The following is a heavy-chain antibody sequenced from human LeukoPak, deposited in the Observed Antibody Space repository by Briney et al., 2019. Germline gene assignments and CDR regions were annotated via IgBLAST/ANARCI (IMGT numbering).Heavy chain of an antibody. CDR3: VRGVGVSRFNYLDP. V-gene: IGHV3-33*01. J-gene: IGHJ5*02. CDR2: IWYDASNK. D-gene: IGHD1-7*01. CDR1: GFTFSSFG. Sequence: GGSLRLSCAASGFTFSSFGMHWVRQAPGKGLEWVAVIWYDASNKYYVDSVKGRSTISRDNSKNTLYLQMNSLRDDDTAVYYCVRGVGVSRFNYLDPWGQGTLVIASS.